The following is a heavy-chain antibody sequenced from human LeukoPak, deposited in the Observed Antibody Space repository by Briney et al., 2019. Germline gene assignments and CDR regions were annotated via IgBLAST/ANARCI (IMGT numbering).Heavy chain of an antibody. J-gene: IGHJ6*03. D-gene: IGHD7-27*01. CDR1: GYTFTSYY. CDR3: ARDRANWLRRNYYYYMDV. CDR2: INPSGGST. Sequence: ASVKVSCKASGYTFTSYYMHWVRQAPGQGLEWMGIINPSGGSTSYAQKFQGRVTMTRDTSTSTVYMELSSLRSEDTAVYYCARDRANWLRRNYYYYMDVWGKGTTVTVSS. V-gene: IGHV1-46*01.